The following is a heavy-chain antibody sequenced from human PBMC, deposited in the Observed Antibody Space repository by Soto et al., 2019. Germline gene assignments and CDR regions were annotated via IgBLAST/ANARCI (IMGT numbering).Heavy chain of an antibody. CDR1: GYTFTSYG. J-gene: IGHJ4*02. CDR2: ISAYNGNT. V-gene: IGHV1-18*01. CDR3: ARELIYGSGSYY. D-gene: IGHD3-10*01. Sequence: QVQLVQSGAEVKKPGASVKVSCKAFGYTFTSYGISWVRRARGLGLEWMGWISAYNGNTNYAQKLQGRVTMTTDTSTSTAHMELRSLRSDDTAVYYCARELIYGSGSYYWGQGTLVTVSS.